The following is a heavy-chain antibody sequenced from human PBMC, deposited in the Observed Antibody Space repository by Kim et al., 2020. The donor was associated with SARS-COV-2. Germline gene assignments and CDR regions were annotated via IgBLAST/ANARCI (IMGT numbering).Heavy chain of an antibody. CDR2: IYYSGST. D-gene: IGHD1-26*01. J-gene: IGHJ4*02. CDR1: GGSISSSSYY. V-gene: IGHV4-39*01. CDR3: ARGGPRITLGAMFY. Sequence: SETLSLTCTVSGGSISSSSYYWGWIRQPPGKGLEWFGSIYYSGSTYYNPSLKSRVTISVDTSKNQFSLKLSSVTAADTAVYYCARGGPRITLGAMFYWGQGTLVTVSS.